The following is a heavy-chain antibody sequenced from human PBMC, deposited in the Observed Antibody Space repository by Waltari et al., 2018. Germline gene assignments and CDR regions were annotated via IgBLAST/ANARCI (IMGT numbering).Heavy chain of an antibody. CDR3: TSDTSRWDDYYHDY. CDR2: IKSKANNYAT. Sequence: CPASGFVFSDSAMHWVRPASGKGLEWVGRIKSKANNYATTYGASVKGRFTISRDDSHSTVYLQMNSLRTEDTAVYFCTSDTSRWDDYYHDYWGQGTLVTVSS. V-gene: IGHV3-73*01. D-gene: IGHD1-1*01. J-gene: IGHJ4*02. CDR1: GFVFSDSA.